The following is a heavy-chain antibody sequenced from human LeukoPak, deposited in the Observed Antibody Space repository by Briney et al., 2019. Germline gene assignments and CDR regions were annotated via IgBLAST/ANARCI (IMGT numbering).Heavy chain of an antibody. D-gene: IGHD2-21*01. CDR1: GGSTSRVTCF. CDR3: VRERTMVGGADI. J-gene: IGHJ3*02. V-gene: IGHV4-61*02. Sequence: SETLSLTCTVSGGSTSRVTCFWSWIRQPAGKGLEWIGRMYNSGSTNYNPALKSRVTISVDTSNNQFSLRLSSVTAADTAVYYCVRERTMVGGADIWGQGTKVTVSS. CDR2: MYNSGST.